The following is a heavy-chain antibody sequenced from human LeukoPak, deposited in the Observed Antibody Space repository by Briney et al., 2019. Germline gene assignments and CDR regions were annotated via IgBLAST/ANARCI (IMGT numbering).Heavy chain of an antibody. V-gene: IGHV4-39*07. J-gene: IGHJ5*02. Sequence: SETLSLTCTVSGGSISSSSYYWGWIRQPPGKGLEWSWRIYYSGSTYYNPSLKSRVTISVDTSKNQFSLKLSSVTAADTAVSYCASPLGITGTDWFDPWGQGTLVTVSS. CDR2: IYYSGST. CDR1: GGSISSSSYY. CDR3: ASPLGITGTDWFDP. D-gene: IGHD1-20*01.